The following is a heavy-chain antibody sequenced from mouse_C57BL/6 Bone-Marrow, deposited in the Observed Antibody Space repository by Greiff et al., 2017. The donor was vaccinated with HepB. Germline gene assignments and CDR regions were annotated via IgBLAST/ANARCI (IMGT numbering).Heavy chain of an antibody. CDR2: IYPRSGNT. J-gene: IGHJ3*01. CDR3: ARTGDYDGYPAWFAY. CDR1: GYTLTSYG. Sequence: QVQLQQSGAELARPGASVKLSCKASGYTLTSYGISWVKQRTGQGLEWIGEIYPRSGNTYYNEKVKGKATLTADNSSSTAYMELRSLPSEDSAVYFCARTGDYDGYPAWFAYWGQGTLVTVSA. D-gene: IGHD2-3*01. V-gene: IGHV1-81*01.